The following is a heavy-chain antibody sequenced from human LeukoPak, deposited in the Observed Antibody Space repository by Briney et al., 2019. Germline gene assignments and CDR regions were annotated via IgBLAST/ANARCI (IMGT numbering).Heavy chain of an antibody. CDR3: ARHRGRIKQQLYDY. Sequence: SSETLSLTCTVSGGSISSSSYYWGWIRQPPGKGLEWIGSIYYSGSTYYNPSLKSRVTISVDTSKNQFSLKLSSVTAADTAVYYCARHRGRIKQQLYDYWGQGTLVTVSS. D-gene: IGHD6-13*01. CDR2: IYYSGST. V-gene: IGHV4-39*01. J-gene: IGHJ4*02. CDR1: GGSISSSSYY.